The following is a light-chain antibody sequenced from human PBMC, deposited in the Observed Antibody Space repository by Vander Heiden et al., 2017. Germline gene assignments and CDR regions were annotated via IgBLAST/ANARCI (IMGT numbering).Light chain of an antibody. CDR2: ENN. V-gene: IGLV1-51*02. CDR1: SSNIGNNY. J-gene: IGLJ1*01. CDR3: GTWDSSLSAYV. Sequence: SVLTQPPSVSAAPGQTVTISCSGSSSNIGNNYLSWYQQLPGTAPKLLIYENNKRPSGIPDRFSGSKSGTSATLGITGLQTGDEADYYCGTWDSSLSAYVFGTGTKVTVL.